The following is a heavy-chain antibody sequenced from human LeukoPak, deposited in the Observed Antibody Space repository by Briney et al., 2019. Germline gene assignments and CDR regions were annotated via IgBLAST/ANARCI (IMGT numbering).Heavy chain of an antibody. CDR3: ARVLGRAYCGGDCYSVNY. Sequence: GASVKVSCKASGYTFTSYGISWVRQAPGQGLEWMGWISAYNGNTNYAQKFQGRVTMTRDTSISTAYMELSRLRSDDTAVYYCARVLGRAYCGGDCYSVNYWGQGTLVTVSS. V-gene: IGHV1-18*01. D-gene: IGHD2-21*02. J-gene: IGHJ4*02. CDR2: ISAYNGNT. CDR1: GYTFTSYG.